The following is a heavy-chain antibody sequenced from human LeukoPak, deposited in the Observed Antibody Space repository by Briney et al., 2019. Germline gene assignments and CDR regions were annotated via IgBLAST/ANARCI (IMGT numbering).Heavy chain of an antibody. CDR1: GYTFTGYY. D-gene: IGHD2-21*02. CDR3: AREEVVVTAMSAFHI. J-gene: IGHJ3*02. Sequence: GASVKVSCKASGYTFTGYYMHWVRQAPGQGLEWMGWINPNSGGTNYAQKFQGRVTMTRDTSISTAYTELSRLRSDDTAVYYCAREEVVVTAMSAFHIWGQGTMVTVSS. CDR2: INPNSGGT. V-gene: IGHV1-2*02.